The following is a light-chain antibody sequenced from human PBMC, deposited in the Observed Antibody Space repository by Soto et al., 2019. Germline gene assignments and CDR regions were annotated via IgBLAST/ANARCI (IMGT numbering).Light chain of an antibody. Sequence: QSALTQPASVSGSRGQSLTISCSGIRSDVGGYKYVSWYQQHPGKAPKLMIYEVSNRPSGVSNRFSGSKSGNTASLTISGLQAEDEADYYCSSYTSSSTPVVFGGGTKLTVL. J-gene: IGLJ2*01. CDR2: EVS. CDR3: SSYTSSSTPVV. CDR1: RSDVGGYKY. V-gene: IGLV2-14*01.